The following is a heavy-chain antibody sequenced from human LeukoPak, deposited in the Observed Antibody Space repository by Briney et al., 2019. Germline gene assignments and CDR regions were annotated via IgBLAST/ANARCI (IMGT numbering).Heavy chain of an antibody. CDR3: ARGNYGSGSYYAVNFDY. CDR2: IYHTGNT. D-gene: IGHD3-10*01. V-gene: IGHV4-59*12. J-gene: IGHJ4*02. CDR1: IDSIKNYY. Sequence: PSETLSLTCTGSIDSIKNYYWNWIRQPPGKGLEWIGCIYHTGNTNYNPSLKSRLSMSIDPSKNQFSLKLNSVTAADTAVYYCARGNYGSGSYYAVNFDYWGRGTLVTV.